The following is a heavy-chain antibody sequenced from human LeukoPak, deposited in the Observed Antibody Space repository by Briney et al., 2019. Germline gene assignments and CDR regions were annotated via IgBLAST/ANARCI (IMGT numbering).Heavy chain of an antibody. CDR1: GFTFSKAW. CDR2: IKSKTDGGTT. Sequence: GGSLRLSCAASGFTFSKAWMSWVRQAPGKGLEWVGRIKSKTDGGTTDYAAPVKGRFTVSRDDSKNALYLQMNSLKTEDTAVYYCTTAPYLLSNFDIWGQGTVVTVSS. J-gene: IGHJ3*02. V-gene: IGHV3-15*01. CDR3: TTAPYLLSNFDI.